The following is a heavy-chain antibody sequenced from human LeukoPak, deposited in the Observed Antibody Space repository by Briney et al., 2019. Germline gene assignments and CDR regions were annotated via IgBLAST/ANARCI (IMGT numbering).Heavy chain of an antibody. J-gene: IGHJ4*02. CDR1: GFSVSSKY. V-gene: IGHV3-66*01. Sequence: GGSLRLSCAASGFSVSSKYMSWVRQAPGKGLEWVSVIYSGGSTYYADSVKGRFTISRDNSKNTLYLQMNSLRAEDTAVYYCARNLAATPDYWGQGTLVTVSS. CDR2: IYSGGST. D-gene: IGHD5-12*01. CDR3: ARNLAATPDY.